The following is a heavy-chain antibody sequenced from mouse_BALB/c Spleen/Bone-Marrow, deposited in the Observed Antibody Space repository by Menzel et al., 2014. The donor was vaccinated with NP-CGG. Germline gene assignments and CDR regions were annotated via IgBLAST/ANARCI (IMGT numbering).Heavy chain of an antibody. CDR3: ARTYFDY. CDR1: GYTFTSYW. J-gene: IGHJ2*01. CDR2: INPSNGRT. Sequence: QVQLKESGAELVKPGASVKLSCKASGYTFTSYWMHWGKQRPGQGLEWIGEINPSNGRTNYNEKFKSKATLTVDKSSSTAYVQLSSLTSEDSAVYYCARTYFDYWGQGTTLTVSS. V-gene: IGHV1S81*02.